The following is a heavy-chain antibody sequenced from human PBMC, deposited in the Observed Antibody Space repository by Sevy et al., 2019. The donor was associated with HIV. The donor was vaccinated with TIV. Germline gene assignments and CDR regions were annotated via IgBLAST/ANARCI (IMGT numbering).Heavy chain of an antibody. CDR3: ARERAPSSWQQRDAFDI. J-gene: IGHJ3*02. CDR2: FYSGGST. CDR1: GFTVSSNY. D-gene: IGHD6-13*01. V-gene: IGHV3-53*01. Sequence: GGSLRLSCAASGFTVSSNYMSWVRQAPGKGLEWVSAFYSGGSTYYADSVKGRFTISRDNSKNTLYLQMNSLRAEDTAVYYCARERAPSSWQQRDAFDIWGQGTMVTVSS.